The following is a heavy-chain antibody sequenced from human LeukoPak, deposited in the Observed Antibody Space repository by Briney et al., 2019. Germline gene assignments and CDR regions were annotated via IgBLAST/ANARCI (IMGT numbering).Heavy chain of an antibody. CDR1: GGSFSGYY. D-gene: IGHD6-13*01. V-gene: IGHV4-34*01. CDR2: INHSGST. Sequence: SETLSLTCAVYGGSFSGYYWSWIRQPPGKGLEWIGEINHSGSTNYNPSLKSRVTISVDTSKNQFSLKLSSVTAADTAVYYCARGRRAAVYHYYYGMDVWGQGTTVTVSS. CDR3: ARGRRAAVYHYYYGMDV. J-gene: IGHJ6*02.